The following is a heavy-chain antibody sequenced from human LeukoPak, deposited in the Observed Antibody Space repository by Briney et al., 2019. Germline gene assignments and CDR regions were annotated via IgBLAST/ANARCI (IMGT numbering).Heavy chain of an antibody. D-gene: IGHD2-2*01. CDR3: ARADCSSSSCYTVSH. CDR2: IDSIGDST. CDR1: GFTFNSYA. J-gene: IGHJ4*02. Sequence: GGSLRLSCAASGFTFNSYAMQWVRQAPGKGLEFVSVIDSIGDSTYATNSVKGRFSISRDNSKNTVYLQMDSLRAEDMAIYYCARADCSSSSCYTVSHWGQGTLVTVSS. V-gene: IGHV3-64*01.